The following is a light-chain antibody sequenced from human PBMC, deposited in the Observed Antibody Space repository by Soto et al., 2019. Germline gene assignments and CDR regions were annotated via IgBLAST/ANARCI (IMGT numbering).Light chain of an antibody. CDR3: QQYYSTPRT. Sequence: DIVMTKSPDSLAVSLGERATTNCKSSQSVLYSSNNKNYLAWYQQKPGQTTKLLIYWASTRESGVPDRFSGSGSGTDFTLTISSLPAEDAAVYYCQQYYSTPRTFGQGTTVEIK. J-gene: IGKJ1*01. V-gene: IGKV4-1*01. CDR2: WAS. CDR1: QSVLYSSNNKNY.